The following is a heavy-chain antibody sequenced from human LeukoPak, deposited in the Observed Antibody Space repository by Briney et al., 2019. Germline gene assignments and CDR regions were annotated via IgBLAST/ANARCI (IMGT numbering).Heavy chain of an antibody. CDR2: IHYSGST. V-gene: IGHV4-39*07. Sequence: SETLSLTCTVSGGSISSSSYYWGWLRQPPGKGLEWMGSIHYSGSTYYNPSLKSRVTISVDTSKNQFSLKLSSVTAADTAVYYCARVYGSGSYFLGWFDPWGQGTLVTVSS. D-gene: IGHD3-10*01. CDR1: GGSISSSSYY. CDR3: ARVYGSGSYFLGWFDP. J-gene: IGHJ5*02.